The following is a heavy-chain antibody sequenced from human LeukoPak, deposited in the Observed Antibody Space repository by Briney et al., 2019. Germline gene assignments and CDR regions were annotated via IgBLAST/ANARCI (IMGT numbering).Heavy chain of an antibody. CDR2: ISSSSSYI. V-gene: IGHV3-21*01. D-gene: IGHD2-15*01. Sequence: KTGGSLRLSCAASGFTFSSYSMNWVRQAPGKGLEWVSSISSSSSYIYYADSVKGRFTISRDNAKNSLYLQMNSLRAEDTAVYYCARASRGDFDYWGQGTLVTVSS. CDR1: GFTFSSYS. CDR3: ARASRGDFDY. J-gene: IGHJ4*02.